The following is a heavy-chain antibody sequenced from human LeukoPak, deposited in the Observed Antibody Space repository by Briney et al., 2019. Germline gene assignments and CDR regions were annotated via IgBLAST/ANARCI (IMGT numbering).Heavy chain of an antibody. J-gene: IGHJ4*02. CDR3: ARVMWFGDLSQSVFDY. CDR2: INNGGRT. CDR1: GGSFSGYY. V-gene: IGHV4-34*01. Sequence: SETLSLTCAVYGGSFSGYYWSWIRQPPGKGLEWIAEINNGGRTNYNPSLESRVTISVDTSKNQFSLNVRSVTAADTAEYYCARVMWFGDLSQSVFDYWGQGNLVTVSS. D-gene: IGHD3-10*01.